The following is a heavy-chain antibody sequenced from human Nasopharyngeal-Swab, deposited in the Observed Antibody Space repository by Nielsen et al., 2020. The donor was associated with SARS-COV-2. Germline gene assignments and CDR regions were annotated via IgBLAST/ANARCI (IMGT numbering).Heavy chain of an antibody. J-gene: IGHJ2*01. CDR2: IYYSGST. V-gene: IGHV4-39*01. CDR1: GGSISSSSYY. Sequence: SETLSLTCTVPGGSISSSSYYWGWIRQPPGKGLEWIGSIYYSGSTYYNPSLKSRVTISVDTSKNQFSLKLSSVTAADTAVYYCARRMSPAGTELRVWWYFDLWGRGTLVTVSS. CDR3: ARRMSPAGTELRVWWYFDL. D-gene: IGHD6-13*01.